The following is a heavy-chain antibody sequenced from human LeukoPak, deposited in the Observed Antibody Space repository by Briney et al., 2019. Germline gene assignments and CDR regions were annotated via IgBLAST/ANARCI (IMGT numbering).Heavy chain of an antibody. J-gene: IGHJ6*03. CDR3: ARSGSSSWYHYYYYYYMDV. V-gene: IGHV4-34*01. CDR1: GGSFSGYY. CDR2: INHSGST. Sequence: SETLSLTCAVYGGSFSGYYWSWIRQPPGKGLEWIGEINHSGSTNYNPSLKSRVTISVDTSKNQFSLKLSSVTAADTAVYYCARSGSSSWYHYYYYYYMDVWGKGTTVTVSS. D-gene: IGHD6-13*01.